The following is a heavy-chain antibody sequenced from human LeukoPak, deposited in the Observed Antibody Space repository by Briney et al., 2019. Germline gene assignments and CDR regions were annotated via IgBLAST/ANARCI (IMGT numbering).Heavy chain of an antibody. Sequence: SVKVSCKASGGTFSSYAISWVRQAPGQGLEWMGGIIPIFGTANYAQKFQGRVTITADESTSTAYMELSSLRSGDTAVYYCARDRTESGAFDIWGQGTMVTVSS. CDR3: ARDRTESGAFDI. J-gene: IGHJ3*02. D-gene: IGHD1-14*01. V-gene: IGHV1-69*13. CDR2: IIPIFGTA. CDR1: GGTFSSYA.